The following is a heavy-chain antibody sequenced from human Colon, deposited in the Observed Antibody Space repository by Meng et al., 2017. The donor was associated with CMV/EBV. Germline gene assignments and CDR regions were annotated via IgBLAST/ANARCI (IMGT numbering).Heavy chain of an antibody. V-gene: IGHV3-30*04. CDR1: GFTSSPYA. J-gene: IGHJ4*02. D-gene: IGHD3-3*01. CDR2: IAFDGRTK. Sequence: GESLKISCKASGFTSSPYAIHWLRQAPGKGLEWVALIAFDGRTKYNTDSVKGRFTISRDNSKNTLYLQMNSLRAEDTAVYYCARDGAYYDFWSGYSVWGQGTLVTVSS. CDR3: ARDGAYYDFWSGYSV.